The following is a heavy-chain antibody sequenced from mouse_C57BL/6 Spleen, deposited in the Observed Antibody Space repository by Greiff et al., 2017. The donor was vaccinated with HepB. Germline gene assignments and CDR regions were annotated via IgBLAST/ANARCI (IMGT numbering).Heavy chain of an antibody. CDR3: AREDYYGSSYED. D-gene: IGHD1-1*01. J-gene: IGHJ2*01. V-gene: IGHV1-80*01. CDR2: IYPGDGDT. Sequence: QVQLQQSGAELVKPGASVKISCKASGYAFSSYWMNWVKQRPGKGLEWIGQIYPGDGDTNYNGKFKGKATLTADKSSSTAYMQLSSLTSEDSAVYFCAREDYYGSSYEDWGQGTTLTVSS. CDR1: GYAFSSYW.